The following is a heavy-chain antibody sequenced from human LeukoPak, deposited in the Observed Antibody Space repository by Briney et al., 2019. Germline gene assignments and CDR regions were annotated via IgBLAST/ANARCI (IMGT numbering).Heavy chain of an antibody. Sequence: PSETLSLTCTVSGDSISSGDYYWSWIRQPAGKGLEWIGRISSSGSTNYNPSLKSRVTISVDTSKNQFSLKLSSVTAADTAVYYCAREVDYYDSSGYYRAWFDPWGQGTLVTVSS. V-gene: IGHV4-61*02. CDR1: GDSISSGDYY. CDR3: AREVDYYDSSGYYRAWFDP. CDR2: ISSSGST. D-gene: IGHD3-22*01. J-gene: IGHJ5*02.